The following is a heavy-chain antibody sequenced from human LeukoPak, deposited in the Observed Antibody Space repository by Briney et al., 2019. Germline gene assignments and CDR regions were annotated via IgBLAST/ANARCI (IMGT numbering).Heavy chain of an antibody. D-gene: IGHD4-11*01. CDR3: AKARAGTTGYYYMNV. V-gene: IGHV3-9*01. Sequence: GRSLRLSCAASGFTFDDYAMHWVRQAPGKGLEWVSGISWNSGSIGYADSVKGRFTISRDNAKNSLYLQMNSLRAEDTALYYCAKARAGTTGYYYMNVWGKGTTVTVSS. CDR2: ISWNSGSI. J-gene: IGHJ6*03. CDR1: GFTFDDYA.